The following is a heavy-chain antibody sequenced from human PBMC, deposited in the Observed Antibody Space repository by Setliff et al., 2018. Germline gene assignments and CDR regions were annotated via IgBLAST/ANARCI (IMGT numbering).Heavy chain of an antibody. CDR1: GFTFSSYS. J-gene: IGHJ4*02. Sequence: HPGGSLRLSCAASGFTFSSYSMNWVRQAPGKGLEWVANIKEDGSEKYYGESVKGRFTMSRDNAKNSLYLQMNSLRAEDTAVYYCARDGGEYWGQGTLVTVSS. CDR2: IKEDGSEK. V-gene: IGHV3-7*01. D-gene: IGHD3-16*01. CDR3: ARDGGEY.